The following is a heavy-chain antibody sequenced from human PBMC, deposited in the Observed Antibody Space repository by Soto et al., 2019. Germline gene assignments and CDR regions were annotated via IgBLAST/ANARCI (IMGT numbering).Heavy chain of an antibody. Sequence: QVQLVESGGGVVQPGRSLRLSCAASGVTFSSYGMHWVRQAPGKGLEWVAVISYDGSNKYYADSVKGRFTISRDNSKNTLYLQMNSLRAEDTAVYYCATIRGYYDFWSGLDFDYWGQGTLVTVSS. CDR1: GVTFSSYG. J-gene: IGHJ4*02. D-gene: IGHD3-3*01. V-gene: IGHV3-30*03. CDR3: ATIRGYYDFWSGLDFDY. CDR2: ISYDGSNK.